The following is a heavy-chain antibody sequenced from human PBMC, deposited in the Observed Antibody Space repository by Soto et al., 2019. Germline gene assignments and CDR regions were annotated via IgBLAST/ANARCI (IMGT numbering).Heavy chain of an antibody. CDR3: ARRKRSITIFGVVRTRPYDGFDI. Sequence: TLSLTCAVYGGSFSGYYWSWIRQPPGKGLECIGSIYYSGSTYYNPSLKSRVTISVDTSKNQFSLKLSSVTAADTAVYYCARRKRSITIFGVVRTRPYDGFDIWGQGTMVTVSS. D-gene: IGHD3-3*01. CDR2: IYYSGST. J-gene: IGHJ3*02. CDR1: GGSFSGYY. V-gene: IGHV4-34*01.